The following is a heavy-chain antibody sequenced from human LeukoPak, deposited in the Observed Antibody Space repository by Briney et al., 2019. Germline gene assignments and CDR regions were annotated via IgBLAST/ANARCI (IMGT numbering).Heavy chain of an antibody. Sequence: GGSLRLSCAASGFTFSSYAMSWVRQAPGKGLEWVSAISGSGGSTYYADSVKGRFTISSDNSKNTLYLQMNSLRAGDTAVYYCAKDRRNSYGDDAFDIWGQGTMVTVSS. J-gene: IGHJ3*02. V-gene: IGHV3-23*01. CDR2: ISGSGGST. CDR3: AKDRRNSYGDDAFDI. D-gene: IGHD5-18*01. CDR1: GFTFSSYA.